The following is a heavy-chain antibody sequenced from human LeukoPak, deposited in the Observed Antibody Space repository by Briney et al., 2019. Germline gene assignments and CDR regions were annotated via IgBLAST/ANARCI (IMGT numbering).Heavy chain of an antibody. CDR3: ARRPYSSTWYDY. CDR1: GSLFTSYW. CDR2: IDPSDSYT. D-gene: IGHD6-13*01. Sequence: GESLQISCEGSGSLFTSYWISWGRPLPGKGLEWMGRIDPSDSYTNDSPSLQGHVTISADKSISTVYLQWSSLKASDTAMYYCARRPYSSTWYDYWGQGTLVTVSS. J-gene: IGHJ4*02. V-gene: IGHV5-10-1*01.